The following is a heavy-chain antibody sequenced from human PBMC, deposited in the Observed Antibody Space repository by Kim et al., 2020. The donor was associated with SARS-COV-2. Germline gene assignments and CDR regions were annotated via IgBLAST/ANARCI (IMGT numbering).Heavy chain of an antibody. V-gene: IGHV4-59*01. J-gene: IGHJ6*02. D-gene: IGHD6-6*01. CDR1: GGSISSYY. Sequence: SETLSLTCTVSGGSISSYYWSWIRQPPGKGLEWIGYIYYSGSTNYNPSLKSRVTISVDTSKKQFSLKLSSVTAADTAVYYCARVVRQLVPYYYYGMDVWGQGTTVTVSS. CDR3: ARVVRQLVPYYYYGMDV. CDR2: IYYSGST.